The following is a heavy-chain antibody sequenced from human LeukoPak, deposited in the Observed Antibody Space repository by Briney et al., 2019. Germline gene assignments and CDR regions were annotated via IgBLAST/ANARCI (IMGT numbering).Heavy chain of an antibody. Sequence: PGRSLRLSCAASGFTFSSYGMHWVRQAPGKGLEWVAVIWYDGSNEYYADSVKGRFTISRDNSKNTLYLQMNSLRAEDTAVYYYASQHNRGALDYWGQGTLVTVSS. CDR1: GFTFSSYG. J-gene: IGHJ4*02. CDR2: IWYDGSNE. D-gene: IGHD3-10*01. CDR3: ASQHNRGALDY. V-gene: IGHV3-33*01.